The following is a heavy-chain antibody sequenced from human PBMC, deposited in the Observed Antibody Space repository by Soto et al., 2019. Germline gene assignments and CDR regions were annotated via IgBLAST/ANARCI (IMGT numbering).Heavy chain of an antibody. J-gene: IGHJ6*02. Sequence: QVQLVQSGAEVKKPGASVKVSCKASGYTFTRYYMHWVRQAPGQGLEWMGIINPSGGSTTYAQKFQGRVPMTRDTSTGTGHMELSSLRSEDTAVYYCARGDWNYYYGRAVWGQGTTVTVAS. CDR2: INPSGGST. D-gene: IGHD2-21*01. CDR1: GYTFTRYY. CDR3: ARGDWNYYYGRAV. V-gene: IGHV1-46*01.